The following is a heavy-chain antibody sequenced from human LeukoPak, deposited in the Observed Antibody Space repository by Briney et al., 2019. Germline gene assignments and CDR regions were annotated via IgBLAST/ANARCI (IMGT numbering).Heavy chain of an antibody. CDR1: GGSINSYY. CDR2: IYTSGST. V-gene: IGHV4-4*07. Sequence: PSETLSLTCTVSGGSINSYYWSWIWQPAGKGLEWIGRIYTSGSTNYNPSLKSRVNMSVDTSKNQFSLKLSSVTAADTAVYYCARDIPVALILDYWGQGTLVTVSS. J-gene: IGHJ4*02. D-gene: IGHD6-19*01. CDR3: ARDIPVALILDY.